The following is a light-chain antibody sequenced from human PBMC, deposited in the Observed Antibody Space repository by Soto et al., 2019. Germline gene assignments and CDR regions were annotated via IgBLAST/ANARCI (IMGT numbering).Light chain of an antibody. CDR1: QRISSN. CDR3: QQRSNWPPLT. Sequence: EIVLTQSPATLSLSPGERATLSCRASQRISSNLAWYQQKPGQAPRLLIYDASTRATGIPGRFTGSGSGTDFTLTISSLEPEDFAIYYCQQRSNWPPLTFGGGTRVEIK. J-gene: IGKJ4*01. CDR2: DAS. V-gene: IGKV3-11*01.